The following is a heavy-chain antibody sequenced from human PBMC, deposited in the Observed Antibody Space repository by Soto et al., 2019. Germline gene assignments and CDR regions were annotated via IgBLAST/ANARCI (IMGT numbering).Heavy chain of an antibody. J-gene: IGHJ4*02. CDR1: GGTFSIYA. V-gene: IGHV1-69*13. CDR3: AGDYDSSGYYYDY. Sequence: SVKVSCKASGGTFSIYAISGVLQAPGQGLEWMGGIIPIFGTANYAQKFQGRVTITADESTSTAYMELSSLRSEDTAVYYCAGDYDSSGYYYDYWGQGTLVTVSS. CDR2: IIPIFGTA. D-gene: IGHD3-22*01.